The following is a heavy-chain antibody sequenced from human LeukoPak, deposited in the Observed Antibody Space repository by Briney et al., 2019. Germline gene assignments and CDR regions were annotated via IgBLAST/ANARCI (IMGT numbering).Heavy chain of an antibody. Sequence: SVKVSCKTSGFTFSTSAVQWVRQARGQRLEWIGWTIVGSGATNYAQSLQGRFTITRDMSTNTAYMELSSLGSEDSAVYYCAAELYGVYTDCCTFHLWGQGTLVTVSS. J-gene: IGHJ3*01. CDR2: TIVGSGAT. D-gene: IGHD4-17*01. CDR1: GFTFSTSA. V-gene: IGHV1-58*01. CDR3: AAELYGVYTDCCTFHL.